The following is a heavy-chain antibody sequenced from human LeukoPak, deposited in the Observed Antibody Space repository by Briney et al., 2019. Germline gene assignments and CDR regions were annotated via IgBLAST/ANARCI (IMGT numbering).Heavy chain of an antibody. CDR1: GGTFSSYA. Sequence: GASVKVSCKASGGTFSSYAISWVRQAPGQGLEWMGWINPNSGGTNYAQKFQGRVTMTRDTSISTAYMELSRLRSDDTAVYYCAREHSYGYYFDYWGQGTLVTVSS. CDR3: AREHSYGYYFDY. J-gene: IGHJ4*02. CDR2: INPNSGGT. D-gene: IGHD5-18*01. V-gene: IGHV1-2*02.